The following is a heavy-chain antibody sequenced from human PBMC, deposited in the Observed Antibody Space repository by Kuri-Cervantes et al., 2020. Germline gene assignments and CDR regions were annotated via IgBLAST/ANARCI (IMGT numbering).Heavy chain of an antibody. CDR2: IGTAGDT. D-gene: IGHD3-22*01. J-gene: IGHJ4*02. CDR3: ARGGYLDY. V-gene: IGHV3-13*01. CDR1: GFTFSSYD. Sequence: LSLTCAASGFTFSSYDMLWVRQATGKGLEWVSAIGTAGDTYYPGSVKGRFTISRENAKSSLYLQMNSLRAGNTAVYYCARGGYLDYWGQGTLVTVSS.